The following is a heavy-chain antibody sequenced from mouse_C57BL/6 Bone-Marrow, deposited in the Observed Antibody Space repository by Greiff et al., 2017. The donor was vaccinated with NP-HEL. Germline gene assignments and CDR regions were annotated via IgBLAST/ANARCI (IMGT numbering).Heavy chain of an antibody. CDR3: ARRSTVVAVDY. Sequence: QVQLKQPGAELVKPGASVKMSCKASGYTFTSYWITWVKQRPGQGLEWIGDIYPGSGSTNYNAKFKSKATLTVDTSSSTAYMQLSSLTSEDSAVYYCARRSTVVAVDYWGQGTPLTVSS. D-gene: IGHD1-1*01. J-gene: IGHJ2*01. CDR1: GYTFTSYW. V-gene: IGHV1-55*01. CDR2: IYPGSGST.